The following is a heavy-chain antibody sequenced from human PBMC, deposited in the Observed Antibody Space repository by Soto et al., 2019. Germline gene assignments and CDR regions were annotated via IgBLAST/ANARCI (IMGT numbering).Heavy chain of an antibody. Sequence: SGPTLVNPTQTLTLTCALSGFSVIALGLGVGWIRQPPGKALEWLAIIYWNDDKLYRPSLQSRLTITKDTSKNQVVLTMTNMDPVDTATYYCAHSPWGAAPDYWGQGTPVTVSS. D-gene: IGHD3-16*01. CDR2: IYWNDDK. CDR1: GFSVIALGLG. V-gene: IGHV2-5*01. J-gene: IGHJ4*02. CDR3: AHSPWGAAPDY.